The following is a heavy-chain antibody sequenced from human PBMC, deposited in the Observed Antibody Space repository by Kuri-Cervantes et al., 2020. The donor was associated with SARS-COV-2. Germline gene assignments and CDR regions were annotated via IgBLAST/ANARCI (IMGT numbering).Heavy chain of an antibody. Sequence: SGPTLVKPTQTLTLTCTFSGFSLSTSGVGVGWIRQPPGKALEWLALIYWDDDKRYSPSLKSRLTITKDTSKNQVVLTMTNMDPVDTATYYCAHSRSSFPYYDCWYFDLWGRGTLATSPQ. CDR3: AHSRSSFPYYDCWYFDL. D-gene: IGHD3-22*01. CDR2: IYWDDDK. J-gene: IGHJ2*01. CDR1: GFSLSTSGVG. V-gene: IGHV2-5*02.